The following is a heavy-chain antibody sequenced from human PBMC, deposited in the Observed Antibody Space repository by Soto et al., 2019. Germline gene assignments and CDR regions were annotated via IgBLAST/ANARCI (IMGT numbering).Heavy chain of an antibody. V-gene: IGHV6-1*01. CDR3: ASAYGQWLVPSS. CDR2: TYYRSKWYN. J-gene: IGHJ4*02. D-gene: IGHD6-19*01. CDR1: GDSVSSNSAA. Sequence: PSQTLSLTCAISGDSVSSNSAAWNWIRQSPSRGLEWLGRTYYRSKWYNDYAVSVKSRITINPDTSKNQFSLQLNSVTPEDTAVYYGASAYGQWLVPSSWGKGTLVTVSS.